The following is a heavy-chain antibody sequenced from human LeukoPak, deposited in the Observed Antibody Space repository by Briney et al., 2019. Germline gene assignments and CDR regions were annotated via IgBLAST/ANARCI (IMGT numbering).Heavy chain of an antibody. CDR3: ARLKDYGDYFRFDY. V-gene: IGHV1-8*03. CDR2: MNPNSGNT. J-gene: IGHJ4*02. Sequence: ASVKVSCKASGYTFTSYDINWVRQATGQGLEWMGWMNPNSGNTGYAQKFQGRVTITRNTSISIAYMELSSLRSEDTAVYYCARLKDYGDYFRFDYWGQGTLVTVSS. CDR1: GYTFTSYD. D-gene: IGHD4-17*01.